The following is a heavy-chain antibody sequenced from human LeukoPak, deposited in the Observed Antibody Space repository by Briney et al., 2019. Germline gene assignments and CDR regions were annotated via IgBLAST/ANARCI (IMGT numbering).Heavy chain of an antibody. V-gene: IGHV4-30-4*08. Sequence: SETLSFTCTVSGGSISSGDYYWSWIRQPPGKGLEWIGYIYYSGSTYYNPSLKSRVTISVDTSKNQFSLKLSSVTAADTAVCYCARVKYSYAFDIWGQGTMVTVSS. CDR2: IYYSGST. CDR3: ARVKYSYAFDI. CDR1: GGSISSGDYY. D-gene: IGHD5-18*01. J-gene: IGHJ3*02.